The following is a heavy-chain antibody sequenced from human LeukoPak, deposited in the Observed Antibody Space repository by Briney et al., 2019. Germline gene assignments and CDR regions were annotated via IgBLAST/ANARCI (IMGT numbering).Heavy chain of an antibody. CDR1: GGTFSSYA. Sequence: GASVKVSCKASGGTFSSYAISWVRQAPGQGLEWMGRIIPILGIANYAQKFQGRVTITADKSTSTAYMELSSLRSEDTAVYYCATRPLLAAAGSDWFDPWGQGTLVTVSS. CDR3: ATRPLLAAAGSDWFDP. J-gene: IGHJ5*02. CDR2: IIPILGIA. D-gene: IGHD6-13*01. V-gene: IGHV1-69*04.